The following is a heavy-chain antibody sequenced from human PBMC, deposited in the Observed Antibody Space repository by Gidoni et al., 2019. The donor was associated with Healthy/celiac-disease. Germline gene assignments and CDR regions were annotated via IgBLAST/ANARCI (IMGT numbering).Heavy chain of an antibody. CDR3: ARVHDYGDYFDY. CDR2: IYYSGST. Sequence: QVQLQESGPGLVKPSETLSLTCTVSGGSISSYYWRWIRQPPGKGLEWIGYIYYSGSTNYNPSLKSRVTISVDTSKNQCSLKLSSVTAADTAVYYCARVHDYGDYFDYWGQGTLVTVSS. J-gene: IGHJ4*02. D-gene: IGHD4-17*01. CDR1: GGSISSYY. V-gene: IGHV4-59*01.